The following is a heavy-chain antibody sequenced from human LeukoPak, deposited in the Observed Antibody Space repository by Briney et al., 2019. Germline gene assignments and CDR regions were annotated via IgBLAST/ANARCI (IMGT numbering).Heavy chain of an antibody. CDR1: GGSISSYY. D-gene: IGHD3-16*01. Sequence: SETPSLTCTVSGGSISSYYWSWIRQPPGKGLEWIGYIYYSGSTNYNPSLKSRVTISVDTSKNQFSLKLSSVTAADTAVYYCARNYDYVWGSSNWFDPWGQGTLVTVSS. J-gene: IGHJ5*02. V-gene: IGHV4-59*01. CDR3: ARNYDYVWGSSNWFDP. CDR2: IYYSGST.